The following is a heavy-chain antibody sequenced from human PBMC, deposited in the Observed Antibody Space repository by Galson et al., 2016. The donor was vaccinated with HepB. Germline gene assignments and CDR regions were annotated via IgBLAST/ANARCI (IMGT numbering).Heavy chain of an antibody. CDR2: LYTGGTT. D-gene: IGHD6-6*01. V-gene: IGHV3-66*01. CDR3: ARSLGWYFDV. CDR1: GYSVSSSY. J-gene: IGHJ2*01. Sequence: SLRLSCAASGYSVSSSYMSWVRQALGKGLEWVSVLYTGGTTYYADSVDGRFTISRDNSRNTLYLQMNSLRVEDTAVFYCARSLGWYFDVWGRGTSVTVSS.